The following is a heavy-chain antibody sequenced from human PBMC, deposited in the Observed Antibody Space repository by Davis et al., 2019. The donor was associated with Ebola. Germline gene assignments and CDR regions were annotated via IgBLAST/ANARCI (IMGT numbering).Heavy chain of an antibody. CDR1: GYTFTSYG. J-gene: IGHJ3*02. V-gene: IGHV1-18*01. CDR2: ISAYNGNT. D-gene: IGHD2-2*01. CDR3: ARVVPGYCSSTSCSKAAFDI. Sequence: ASARVSCKASGYTFTSYGISWVRQAPGQGLEWMGWISAYNGNTNYAQKLQGRVTMTTDTSTSTAYMELSSLRSEDTAVYYCARVVPGYCSSTSCSKAAFDIWGQGTMVTVSS.